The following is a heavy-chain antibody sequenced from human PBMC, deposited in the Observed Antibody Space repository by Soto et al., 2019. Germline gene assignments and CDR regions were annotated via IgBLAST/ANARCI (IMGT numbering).Heavy chain of an antibody. CDR1: GFSFSDYY. CDR2: ISTSGSST. CDR3: ANLAKNYYHYMDV. D-gene: IGHD1-26*01. J-gene: IGHJ6*03. Sequence: QVQLVESGGGLVKPGGSLRLSCAASGFSFSDYYMSWIRQAPGKGQEWVSVISTSGSSTDYADSVKGRFTISRDNAKNSLSLQMNSLRAEDTAVYYCANLAKNYYHYMDVWGKGTTVTVSS. V-gene: IGHV3-11*01.